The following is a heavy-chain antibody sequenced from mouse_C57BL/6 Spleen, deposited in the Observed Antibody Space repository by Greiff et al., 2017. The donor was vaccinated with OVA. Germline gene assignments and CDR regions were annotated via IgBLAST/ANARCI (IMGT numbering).Heavy chain of an antibody. CDR2: IHPNSGST. Sequence: QVQLQQSGAELVKPGASVKLSCKASGYTFTSYWMHWVKQRPGQGLEWIGMIHPNSGSTNYNEKFKDKATLTADKSSSTAYMQLSSLTSEDSAVYYCARDSGNGFAYWGQGTLVTVSA. J-gene: IGHJ3*01. CDR3: ARDSGNGFAY. CDR1: GYTFTSYW. D-gene: IGHD3-1*01. V-gene: IGHV1-64*01.